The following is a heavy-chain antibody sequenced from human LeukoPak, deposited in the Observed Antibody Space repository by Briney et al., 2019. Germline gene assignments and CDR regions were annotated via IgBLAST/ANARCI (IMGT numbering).Heavy chain of an antibody. Sequence: ASVKVSCKASGYTFTDYYIHWVRRAPGQGLEWMGWVDPRSGITKCTQKFQCRVTMTRDTSINTVYVDLSGLTFDDTAVYYCATDNYGMLDYWGQGTLVTVSS. CDR3: ATDNYGMLDY. V-gene: IGHV1-2*02. J-gene: IGHJ4*02. CDR2: VDPRSGIT. D-gene: IGHD3-9*01. CDR1: GYTFTDYY.